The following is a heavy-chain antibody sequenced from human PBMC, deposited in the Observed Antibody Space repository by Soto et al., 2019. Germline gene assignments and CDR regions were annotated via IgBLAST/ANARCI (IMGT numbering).Heavy chain of an antibody. CDR1: GGSISSGDYY. J-gene: IGHJ4*02. D-gene: IGHD6-13*01. Sequence: QVQLQESGPGLVKPSQTLSLSCTVSGGSISSGDYYWSWIRQPPGKGLEWIGYIYYSGSTYYNPTLKSRVTISVDTSKNQFSLKLSSVTAADTAVYYCARDIAAAAKWSFDYWGQGTLVTVSS. CDR2: IYYSGST. CDR3: ARDIAAAAKWSFDY. V-gene: IGHV4-30-4*01.